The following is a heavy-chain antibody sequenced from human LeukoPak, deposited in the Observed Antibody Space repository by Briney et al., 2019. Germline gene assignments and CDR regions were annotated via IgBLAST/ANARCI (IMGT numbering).Heavy chain of an antibody. CDR2: ISYDGSNK. CDR1: GFTFSNYG. Sequence: GGSLRLSCAASGFTFSNYGIHWVRQAPGKGLEWVAVISYDGSNKYYVDSVKGRFTISRDNSKNSLYLQMNSLRAEDTAVYYCAREYMDVWGKGTTVTISS. V-gene: IGHV3-30*03. J-gene: IGHJ6*03. CDR3: AREYMDV.